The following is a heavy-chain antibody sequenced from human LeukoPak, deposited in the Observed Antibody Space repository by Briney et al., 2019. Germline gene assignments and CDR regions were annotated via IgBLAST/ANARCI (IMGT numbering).Heavy chain of an antibody. CDR1: GFTFSSYA. D-gene: IGHD2-21*01. CDR2: IGGSAGST. CDR3: AKGCGGTCYSDFDC. Sequence: GGSLRLSCAASGFTFSSYAMAWVRQAPGKGLEWVSSIGGSAGSTYYADSVKGRFTISRDNSKNTLYLQMNSLRAEDTALYYCAKGCGGTCYSDFDCWGQGTLSSSP. J-gene: IGHJ4*02. V-gene: IGHV3-23*01.